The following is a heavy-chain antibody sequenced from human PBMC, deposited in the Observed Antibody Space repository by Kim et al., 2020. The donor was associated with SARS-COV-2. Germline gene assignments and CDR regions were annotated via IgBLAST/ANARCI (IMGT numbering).Heavy chain of an antibody. CDR2: ISYDGSNK. CDR3: AKDRFRVVVSYYFDY. J-gene: IGHJ4*02. D-gene: IGHD2-2*01. CDR1: GFTFSSYG. Sequence: GGSLRLSCAASGFTFSSYGMHWVRQAPGKGLEWVAVISYDGSNKYYADSVKGRFTISRDNSKNTLYLQMNSLRAEDTAVYYCAKDRFRVVVSYYFDYWGQGTLVTVSS. V-gene: IGHV3-30*18.